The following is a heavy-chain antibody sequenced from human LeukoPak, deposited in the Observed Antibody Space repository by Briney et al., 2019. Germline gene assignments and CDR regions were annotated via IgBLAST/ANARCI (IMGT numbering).Heavy chain of an antibody. V-gene: IGHV4-4*07. Sequence: SETLSLTCTVSGGSISSYYWSWIRQPAGKGLESIGHISTSGSTNYNPSLKSRVTMSVDTSKNQFSLKVISMTAADTAAYYCTKSDGYGLIRICGRGTMVTVSS. CDR3: TKSDGYGLIRI. D-gene: IGHD3-10*01. CDR2: ISTSGST. J-gene: IGHJ3*02. CDR1: GGSISSYY.